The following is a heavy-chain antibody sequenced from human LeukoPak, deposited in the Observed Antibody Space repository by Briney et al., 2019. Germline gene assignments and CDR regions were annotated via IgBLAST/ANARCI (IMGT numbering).Heavy chain of an antibody. Sequence: SETLSLTCTVSGGSISSGGYSWSWIRQHPGKGLEWIGYIYYSGSTYYNPSLKSRVTISVDTSKNQFSLKLSSVTAADTAVYYCARSTITDIVVVPATFDYWGQGTLVTVSS. D-gene: IGHD2-2*01. CDR2: IYYSGST. CDR3: ARSTITDIVVVPATFDY. CDR1: GGSISSGGYS. V-gene: IGHV4-31*03. J-gene: IGHJ4*02.